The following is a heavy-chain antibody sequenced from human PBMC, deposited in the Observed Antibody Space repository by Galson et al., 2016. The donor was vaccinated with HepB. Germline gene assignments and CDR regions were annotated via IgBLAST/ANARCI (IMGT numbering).Heavy chain of an antibody. V-gene: IGHV3-23*01. J-gene: IGHJ4*02. CDR2: INNGAATT. Sequence: SLRLSCAASGFFFSGRAMSWVRQAPGKGLEWVSGINNGAATTGYAASVKGRFTISRDNSKNTLYLQMNSLRTEDTAAYYCARDDYSGGRGSPDYWGQGTLVTVSS. CDR1: GFFFSGRA. CDR3: ARDDYSGGRGSPDY. D-gene: IGHD4/OR15-4a*01.